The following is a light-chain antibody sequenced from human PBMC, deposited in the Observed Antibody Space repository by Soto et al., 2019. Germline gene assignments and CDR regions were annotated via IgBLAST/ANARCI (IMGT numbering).Light chain of an antibody. CDR1: SSDVRGYNY. V-gene: IGLV2-14*01. J-gene: IGLJ2*01. Sequence: ALTQPASVSGSPGQSITISCTGTSSDVRGYNYVSWYQQHPGKDPKLMIYDVSNRPSGVSNRFSGSKSGNTASLTISGLQADDEADYYCSSYTISSTLVVFGGGTKLTVL. CDR2: DVS. CDR3: SSYTISSTLVV.